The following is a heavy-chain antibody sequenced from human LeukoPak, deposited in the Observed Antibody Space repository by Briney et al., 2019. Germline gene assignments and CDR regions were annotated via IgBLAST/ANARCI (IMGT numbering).Heavy chain of an antibody. CDR2: ISYDGSNK. Sequence: QPGGSLRLSCAASGFTFSSYGMHWVRQAPGKGLEWVAVISYDGSNKYYADSVKGRFTISRDNSKNTLYLQMNSLRAEDTAVYYCAKDSQLGILYYWGQGTLVTVSS. J-gene: IGHJ4*02. D-gene: IGHD7-27*01. CDR1: GFTFSSYG. V-gene: IGHV3-30*18. CDR3: AKDSQLGILYY.